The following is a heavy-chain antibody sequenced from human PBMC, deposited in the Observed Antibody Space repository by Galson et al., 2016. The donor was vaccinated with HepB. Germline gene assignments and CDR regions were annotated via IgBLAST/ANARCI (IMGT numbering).Heavy chain of an antibody. D-gene: IGHD1-26*01. J-gene: IGHJ3*01. Sequence: SLRLSCAASGFTLSTYWMTWVRQAPGKGLEWVANIKEDGSVENYEDSVRGRFTISRDNAKSSLYLQLASLSADDTAVYYCARHGNLRVGAAITYPLDVWGQETVVTVSS. CDR3: ARHGNLRVGAAITYPLDV. CDR2: IKEDGSVE. CDR1: GFTLSTYW. V-gene: IGHV3-7*01.